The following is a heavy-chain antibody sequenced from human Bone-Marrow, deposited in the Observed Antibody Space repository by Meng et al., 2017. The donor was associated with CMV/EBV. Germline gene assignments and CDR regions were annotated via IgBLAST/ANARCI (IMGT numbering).Heavy chain of an antibody. CDR1: GFTFDDFA. D-gene: IGHD3-10*01. V-gene: IGHV3-21*01. J-gene: IGHJ6*02. Sequence: GESLKISCEGSGFTFDDFAMNWVRQAPGKGLEWVSSISSSSSYIYYADSVKGRFTISRDNAKNSLYLQMNSLRAEDTAVYYCARARSAPGGYYYYYYGMDVWGQGTTVTFYS. CDR3: ARARSAPGGYYYYYYGMDV. CDR2: ISSSSSYI.